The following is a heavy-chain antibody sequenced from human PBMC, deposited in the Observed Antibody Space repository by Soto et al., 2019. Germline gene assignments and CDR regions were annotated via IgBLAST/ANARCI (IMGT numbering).Heavy chain of an antibody. CDR2: INHSGST. V-gene: IGHV4-34*01. J-gene: IGHJ4*02. CDR1: GGSFSGYY. CDR3: ARRGGAAAPPDY. D-gene: IGHD6-13*01. Sequence: QVQLQQWGAGLLKPSETLSLTCAVYGGSFSGYYWSWIRQPPGKGLEWIGEINHSGSTNYNPSLKSRVTISVDTSKNQFSLRLSSVTAADTAVYYCARRGGAAAPPDYWGQGTLVTVSS.